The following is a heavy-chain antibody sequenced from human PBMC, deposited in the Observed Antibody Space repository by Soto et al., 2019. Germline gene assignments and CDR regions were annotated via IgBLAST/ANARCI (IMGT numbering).Heavy chain of an antibody. CDR1: GGSLSRYG. V-gene: IGHV1-69*01. Sequence: QVQLVQSGAEVKKPGSSVKVSCRASGGSLSRYGISWVRQAPGQGLEWMGGIIPIFGTINYAQKFQGRLTITADESTRTAYMELNSLRSEDTAVYYCAKDVTNGRAFGMDVWGQGTTVTVSS. CDR3: AKDVTNGRAFGMDV. D-gene: IGHD2-21*02. J-gene: IGHJ6*02. CDR2: IIPIFGTI.